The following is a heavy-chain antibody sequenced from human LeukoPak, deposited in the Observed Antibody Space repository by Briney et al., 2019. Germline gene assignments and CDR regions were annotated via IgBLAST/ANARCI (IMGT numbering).Heavy chain of an antibody. J-gene: IGHJ4*02. CDR3: ASDTSGYYQFDY. CDR1: GGSISSYY. V-gene: IGHV4-59*12. CDR2: IYYSGST. D-gene: IGHD3-22*01. Sequence: SETLSLTCTVSGGSISSYYWSWIRQPPGKGLEWIGYIYYSGSTNYNPSLKSRVTISVDTSKNQFSLKLTSVTAADTAVYYCASDTSGYYQFDYWGQGTLVTVSS.